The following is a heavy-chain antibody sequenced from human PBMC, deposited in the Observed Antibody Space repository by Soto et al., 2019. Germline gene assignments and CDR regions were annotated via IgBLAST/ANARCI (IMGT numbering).Heavy chain of an antibody. CDR2: INPKNGET. V-gene: IGHV1-24*01. CDR3: ATLEIIAAAGTLFQHYYYYMDV. D-gene: IGHD6-13*01. CDR1: GYTFTGYY. Sequence: ASVKVSCKASGYTFTGYYMHWVRQAPGQGLEWMGWINPKNGETIYAQKFQGRVTMTEDTSTDTAYMELSSLRSEDTAVYYCATLEIIAAAGTLFQHYYYYMDVWGKGTTVTVSS. J-gene: IGHJ6*03.